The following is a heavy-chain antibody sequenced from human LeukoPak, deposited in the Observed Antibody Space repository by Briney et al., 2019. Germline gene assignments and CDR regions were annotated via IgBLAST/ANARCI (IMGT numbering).Heavy chain of an antibody. CDR1: GGSISSYY. J-gene: IGHJ4*02. CDR3: ARAVGSTDFWSGYWGGGFDY. Sequence: SETLSLTCTVSGGSISSYYWSWIRQPPGKGLEWIGYIYYSGSTSYNPSLKSRVTISVDTSKKQFSLKLSSVTAADTAVYYCARAVGSTDFWSGYWGGGFDYWGQGTLVTVSS. D-gene: IGHD3-3*01. CDR2: IYYSGST. V-gene: IGHV4-59*12.